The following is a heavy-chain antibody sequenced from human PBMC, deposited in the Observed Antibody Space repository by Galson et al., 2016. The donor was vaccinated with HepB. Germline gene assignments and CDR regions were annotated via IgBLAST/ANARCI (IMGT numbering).Heavy chain of an antibody. CDR1: TFAFSSYS. CDR2: ISSSGSTI. J-gene: IGHJ3*02. Sequence: SLRLSCAASTFAFSSYSMNWVRQAPWKGLEWVSYISSSGSTIYYADSVKGRFTISRDNAKNSLYGQLNSLRAEDTAVYYCARDNWAGAFDIWGQGTMVTVSS. V-gene: IGHV3-48*04. CDR3: ARDNWAGAFDI. D-gene: IGHD3-16*01.